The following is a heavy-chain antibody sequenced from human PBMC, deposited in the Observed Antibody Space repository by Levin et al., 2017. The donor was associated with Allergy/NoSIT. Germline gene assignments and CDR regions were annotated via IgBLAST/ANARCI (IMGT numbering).Heavy chain of an antibody. CDR2: ISSAGSDG. V-gene: IGHV3-30*03. CDR3: AARVVDN. Sequence: GGSLRLSCAVSGLNFNSYGMNWVRQARGKGLEWVALISSAGSDGYYADSVRGRFTISRDNSKSTLYLHMNSLRPDDTAVYYCAARVVDNWGQGTLVTVSS. J-gene: IGHJ4*02. CDR1: GLNFNSYG.